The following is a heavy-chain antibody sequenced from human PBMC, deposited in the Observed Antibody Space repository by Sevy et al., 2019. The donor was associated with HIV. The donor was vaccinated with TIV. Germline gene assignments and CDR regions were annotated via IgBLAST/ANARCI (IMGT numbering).Heavy chain of an antibody. CDR1: GFTYS. Sequence: GGSLRLSCVASGFTYSMNWVRQAPGKGLEGDPYISNISPTKHYADSVKDRFTISRDNAKNSLYLQMNTLRAEDTAVYYCASQRGGYERLYYFDSWGQGTLVTVSS. V-gene: IGHV3-48*01. CDR2: ISNISPTK. D-gene: IGHD5-12*01. J-gene: IGHJ4*02. CDR3: ASQRGGYERLYYFDS.